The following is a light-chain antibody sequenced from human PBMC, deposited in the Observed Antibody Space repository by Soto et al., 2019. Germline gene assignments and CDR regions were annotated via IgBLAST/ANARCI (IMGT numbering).Light chain of an antibody. CDR3: KQRSNWLIT. J-gene: IGKJ5*01. Sequence: EIVLTQSPATLSLSPGERATLSCRASQSVSSYLAWYQQKPGQAHRLLIYDAYNRATGIPARFSGSRSGTDFTLTIRSLEPEDFAVYYCKQRSNWLITFGQGTRLEIK. V-gene: IGKV3-11*01. CDR2: DAY. CDR1: QSVSSY.